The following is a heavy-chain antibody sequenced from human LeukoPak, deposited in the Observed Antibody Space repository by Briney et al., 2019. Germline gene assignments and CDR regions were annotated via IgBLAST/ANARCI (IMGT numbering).Heavy chain of an antibody. Sequence: PSETLSLTCTVSGGSISSYYWSWIRQPPGKGLEWIGEINHSGSTNYNPSLKSRVTISVDTSKNQFSLKLSSVTAADTAVYYCASSLRRGYSYGYGLPAYWGQGTLVTVSS. J-gene: IGHJ4*02. V-gene: IGHV4-34*01. CDR3: ASSLRRGYSYGYGLPAY. CDR2: INHSGST. D-gene: IGHD5-18*01. CDR1: GGSISSYY.